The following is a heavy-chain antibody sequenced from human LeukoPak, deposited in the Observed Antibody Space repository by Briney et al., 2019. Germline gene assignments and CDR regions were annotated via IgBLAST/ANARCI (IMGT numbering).Heavy chain of an antibody. V-gene: IGHV1-58*02. J-gene: IGHJ3*02. CDR1: GFTFTSSA. D-gene: IGHD1-26*01. CDR3: ARPIRGSYVEDVFDI. CDR2: IVVGSGNT. Sequence: SVKVSCKASGFTFTSSAMQWVRQARGQRLEWIGWIVVGSGNTNYAQKFQERVTMTRDTSISTGYMELSRLRSDDTAVYYCARPIRGSYVEDVFDIWGQGTMVTVSA.